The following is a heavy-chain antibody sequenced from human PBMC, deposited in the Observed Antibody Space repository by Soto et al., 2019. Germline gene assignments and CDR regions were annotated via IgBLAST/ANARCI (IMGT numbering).Heavy chain of an antibody. J-gene: IGHJ4*01. CDR2: INTDGSST. CDR3: ARDLTGVGCSVGSFYSGNAY. V-gene: IGHV3-74*01. CDR1: GYTFSSHW. Sequence: GRNPGLSSAAYGYTFSSHWMPWVRQAPGKGLVWVSRINTDGSSTNYADYVEGRFTVSRDNAKNTLYRQMNSLRAEDTAVYYCARDLTGVGCSVGSFYSGNAYWG. D-gene: IGHD2-15*01.